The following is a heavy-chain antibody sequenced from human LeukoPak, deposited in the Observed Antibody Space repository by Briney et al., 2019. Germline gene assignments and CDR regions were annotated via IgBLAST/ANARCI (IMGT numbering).Heavy chain of an antibody. CDR1: GFTFSSYW. V-gene: IGHV4-34*01. CDR3: ARGRLRQWLSTGLRGFDY. D-gene: IGHD6-19*01. J-gene: IGHJ4*02. Sequence: PGGSLRLSCAASGFTFSSYWMSWVRQAPGKGLEWIGEIKHSGSTNYNPSLKSRVTISVDTSKNQFSLKLSSVTAADTAVYYCARGRLRQWLSTGLRGFDYWGQGTLVTVSS. CDR2: IKHSGST.